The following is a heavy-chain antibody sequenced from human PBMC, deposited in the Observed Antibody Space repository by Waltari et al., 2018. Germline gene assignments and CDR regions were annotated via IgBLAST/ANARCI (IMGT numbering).Heavy chain of an antibody. CDR3: ARDKWFSSNGLDY. CDR2: INPNSGAT. J-gene: IGHJ4*02. CDR1: GYSFSGYD. V-gene: IGHV1-2*06. D-gene: IGHD2-2*01. Sequence: QVQLVQSGAEVKKPGASVKVSCKASGYSFSGYDMHWVRQAPGQGLEWMGRINPNSGATNYAQKFQGRVTMTRDTSISTAYMELSRLRSDDTAVYYCARDKWFSSNGLDYWGQGTLVIVSS.